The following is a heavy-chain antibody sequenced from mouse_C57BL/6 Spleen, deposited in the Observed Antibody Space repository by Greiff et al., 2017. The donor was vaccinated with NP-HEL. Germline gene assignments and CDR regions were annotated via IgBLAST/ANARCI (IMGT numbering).Heavy chain of an antibody. Sequence: VKLQESGAELVRPGASVTLSCKASGYTFTDYEMHWVKQTPVHGLEWIGAIDPETGGTAYNQKFKGKAILTADKSSSTAYMELRSLTSEDSAVYYCTTRGSGFFAYWGQGTLVTVSA. CDR2: IDPETGGT. CDR3: TTRGSGFFAY. J-gene: IGHJ3*01. CDR1: GYTFTDYE. V-gene: IGHV1-15*01.